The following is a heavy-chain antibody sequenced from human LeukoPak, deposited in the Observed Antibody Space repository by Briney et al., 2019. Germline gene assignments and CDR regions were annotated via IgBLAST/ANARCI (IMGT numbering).Heavy chain of an antibody. CDR1: GFTFGDYA. D-gene: IGHD1-26*01. CDR3: TRVERIVGATTSYFDY. Sequence: GGSLRLSCTASGFTFGDYAMSWVRQAPGKGPEWVGFIRSKAYGGTTEYAASVKGRFTISRDDSKSIAYLQMNSLKTEDTAVYYCTRVERIVGATTSYFDYWGQGTLVTVSS. J-gene: IGHJ4*02. CDR2: IRSKAYGGTT. V-gene: IGHV3-49*04.